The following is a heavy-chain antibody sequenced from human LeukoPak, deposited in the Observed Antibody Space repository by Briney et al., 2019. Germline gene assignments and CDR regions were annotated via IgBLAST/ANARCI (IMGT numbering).Heavy chain of an antibody. CDR3: ARQDIVVVPAAPDY. Sequence: SETRSLTCTVSGGSISSSSYYWGWIRQPPGMGLEWVGNIYYSGSTYYDPSLKSRVTISVDTSRNQFSLKLISVSAADTAVYYCARQDIVVVPAAPDYWGQGTLVTVSS. CDR1: GGSISSSSYY. V-gene: IGHV4-39*01. J-gene: IGHJ4*02. CDR2: IYYSGST. D-gene: IGHD2-2*01.